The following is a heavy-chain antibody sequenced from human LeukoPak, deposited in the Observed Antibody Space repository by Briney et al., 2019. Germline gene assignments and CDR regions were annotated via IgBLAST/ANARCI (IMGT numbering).Heavy chain of an antibody. CDR3: ARLINNDNSGDADTFDM. CDR2: IDYSGST. Sequence: SETLSLTCTVSGGSMRSHYWSWIRQTPGKGLEWIGYIDYSGSTRYNPSLQSRVTISVDTSKNQFSLKLTSVTATDTAVYYCARLINNDNSGDADTFDMWGQGTVVTV. V-gene: IGHV4-59*11. D-gene: IGHD3-22*01. CDR1: GGSMRSHY. J-gene: IGHJ3*02.